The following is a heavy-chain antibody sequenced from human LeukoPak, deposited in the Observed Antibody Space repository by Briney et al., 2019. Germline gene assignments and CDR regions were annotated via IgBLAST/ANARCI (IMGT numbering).Heavy chain of an antibody. CDR1: GYTLTELS. CDR2: FDPEDGET. J-gene: IGHJ4*02. CDR3: VTGGSSIVGATYFDY. Sequence: ASVKVSCKVSGYTLTELSMHWVRQAPGKGLEWMGGFDPEDGETIYAQKFQGRVTMTEDTSTDTAYMELSSLRSEDTAVYYCVTGGSSIVGATYFDYWGQGTLVTVSS. V-gene: IGHV1-24*01. D-gene: IGHD1-26*01.